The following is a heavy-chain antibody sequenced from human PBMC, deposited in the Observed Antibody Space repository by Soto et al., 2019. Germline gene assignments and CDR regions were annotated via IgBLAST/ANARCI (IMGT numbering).Heavy chain of an antibody. CDR2: ISYDGSNK. D-gene: IGHD2-15*01. V-gene: IGHV3-30*03. CDR3: TTKIVAGTSDY. Sequence: PGGSLRLSCAASGFTFSSYDMHWVRQAPGKGLEWVAVISYDGSNKYYADSVKGRFTISRDNSKNTLYLQMNSLRTEDTAVYYCTTKIVAGTSDYWDQGTLGTVSS. J-gene: IGHJ4*02. CDR1: GFTFSSYD.